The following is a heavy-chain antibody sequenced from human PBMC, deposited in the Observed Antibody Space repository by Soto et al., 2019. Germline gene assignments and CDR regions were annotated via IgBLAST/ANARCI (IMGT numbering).Heavy chain of an antibody. CDR3: FNVAFGY. CDR1: GFSFCSNW. V-gene: IGHV3-7*01. CDR2: INQDGSEK. J-gene: IGHJ4*02. Sequence: GGSLSLSCTASGFSFCSNWMSWVRQAPGKGPEWVANINQDGSEKYCADSVKGRFTISRDNAKNSLYLQMDSLRVEDTALYYCFNVAFGYWGRGTLVTVSS.